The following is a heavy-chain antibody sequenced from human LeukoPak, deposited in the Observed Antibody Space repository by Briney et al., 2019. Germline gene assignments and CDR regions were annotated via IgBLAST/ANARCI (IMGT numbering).Heavy chain of an antibody. J-gene: IGHJ4*02. D-gene: IGHD3-22*01. CDR2: INPNSGGT. Sequence: APVKVSCKASGYTFTGYYMHWVRQAPGQGLEWMGWINPNSGGTNYAQKFQGRVIMTRDTSISTAYMELSRLRSDDTAVYYCARDPSGDYDSSGYPDYWGQGTLVTVSS. CDR3: ARDPSGDYDSSGYPDY. CDR1: GYTFTGYY. V-gene: IGHV1-2*02.